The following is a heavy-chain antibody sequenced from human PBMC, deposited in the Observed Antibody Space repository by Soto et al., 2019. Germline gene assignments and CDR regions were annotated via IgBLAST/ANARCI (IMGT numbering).Heavy chain of an antibody. Sequence: EVQLLESGGGLVQPGGSLRLSCAASGFTFSSYAMSWVRQAPGKGLEWVSAISGSGGRTYYADSVKGRFTISRDNSKNTLYLQMNSLRAEDTAVYYRANIPGEHYYYYYMDVWGKGTTVTVSS. J-gene: IGHJ6*03. D-gene: IGHD2-21*01. CDR1: GFTFSSYA. V-gene: IGHV3-23*01. CDR3: ANIPGEHYYYYYMDV. CDR2: ISGSGGRT.